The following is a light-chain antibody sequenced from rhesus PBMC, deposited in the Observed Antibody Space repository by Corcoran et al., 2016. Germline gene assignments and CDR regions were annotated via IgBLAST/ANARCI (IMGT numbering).Light chain of an antibody. CDR2: GAS. CDR3: QQGYSTPRT. Sequence: DIQMSQSPSSLSASVGDKVTITCRASQGISNALACYQQKPGKAPKLLNYGASSLESGVPSRFSGSRSGTYFTLTISSLQPEYFATYYCQQGYSTPRTFGQGTKVEIE. J-gene: IGKJ1*01. V-gene: IGKV1-33*02. CDR1: QGISNA.